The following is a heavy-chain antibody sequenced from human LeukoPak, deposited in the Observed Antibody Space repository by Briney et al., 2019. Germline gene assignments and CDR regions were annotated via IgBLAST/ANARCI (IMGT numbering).Heavy chain of an antibody. V-gene: IGHV3-23*01. CDR2: ISGSGGST. Sequence: GGSLRLSCAASGFTFSSYAMSWVRQAPGKGLEWVSAISGSGGSTYYADSVKGRFTISRDNSKNTLYLQMNSLRAEDTAVYYCAKDPTRNTISQRSNDYWGQGTLVTVSS. D-gene: IGHD3-10*01. CDR1: GFTFSSYA. CDR3: AKDPTRNTISQRSNDY. J-gene: IGHJ4*02.